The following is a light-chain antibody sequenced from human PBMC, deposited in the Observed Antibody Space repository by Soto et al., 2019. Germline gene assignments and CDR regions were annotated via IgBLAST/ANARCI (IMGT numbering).Light chain of an antibody. Sequence: DIVLTQTPATLSVSPGGRATLSRRDSQSVSSHLAWYQQKPGQAPRLLIYGASTRATGIPARFSGSGSGTGFTLTISSLQSEDFAVYYCQQYNNWWTFGQGTKVDIK. CDR1: QSVSSH. V-gene: IGKV3-15*01. J-gene: IGKJ1*01. CDR2: GAS. CDR3: QQYNNWWT.